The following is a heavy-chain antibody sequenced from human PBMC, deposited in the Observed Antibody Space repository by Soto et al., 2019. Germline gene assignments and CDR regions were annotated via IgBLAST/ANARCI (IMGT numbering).Heavy chain of an antibody. J-gene: IGHJ6*02. CDR3: ARDPHRYDFWSGPYYYGMDV. D-gene: IGHD3-3*01. CDR1: GGSISSYY. CDR2: IYYSGST. Sequence: ETLSLTCTVSGGSISSYYWSWIRQPPGKGLEWIGYIYYSGSTNYNPSLKSRVTISVDTSKNQFSLKLSSVTAADTAVYYCARDPHRYDFWSGPYYYGMDVWGQGTTVTVSS. V-gene: IGHV4-59*01.